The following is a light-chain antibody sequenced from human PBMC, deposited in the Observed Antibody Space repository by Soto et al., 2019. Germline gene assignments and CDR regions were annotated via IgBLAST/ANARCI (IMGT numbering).Light chain of an antibody. CDR3: QQSYSTPIS. V-gene: IGKV1-39*01. Sequence: DIHRTQTPATLSASVGDRVTITCRASQSISSHLHWYQQKPGKAPNLLMYTASNLQSGVPSRFSGSGSGTDFTLTISSLQPEDFATYYCQQSYSTPISFGQGTRLEI. CDR2: TAS. J-gene: IGKJ5*01. CDR1: QSISSH.